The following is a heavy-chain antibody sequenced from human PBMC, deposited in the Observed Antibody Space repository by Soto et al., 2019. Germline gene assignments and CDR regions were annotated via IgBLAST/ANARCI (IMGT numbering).Heavy chain of an antibody. Sequence: GGSLRLSCAASGFTFDDYTMHWVRQAPGKGLEWVSLISWDGGSTYYADSVKGRFTISRDNSKNSLYLQMNSLRPEDTALYYCAKATGYCSGGSCHYYYYGMDVWGQGTTVTVSS. CDR1: GFTFDDYT. J-gene: IGHJ6*02. CDR3: AKATGYCSGGSCHYYYYGMDV. V-gene: IGHV3-43*01. D-gene: IGHD2-15*01. CDR2: ISWDGGST.